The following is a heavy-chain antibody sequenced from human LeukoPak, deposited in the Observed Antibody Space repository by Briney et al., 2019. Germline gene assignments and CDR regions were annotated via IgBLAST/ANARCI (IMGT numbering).Heavy chain of an antibody. V-gene: IGHV4-39*02. J-gene: IGHJ2*01. Sequence: SETLSLTCTVSGGSISSSSYYWGWIRQPPGKGLEWIGSIYYSGSTYYNPSLKSRVTISVDTSKNHFSLKLSSVTAADTAVYYCARLLGEPGWWYFDLWGRGTLVTVSS. CDR1: GGSISSSSYY. D-gene: IGHD3-16*01. CDR2: IYYSGST. CDR3: ARLLGEPGWWYFDL.